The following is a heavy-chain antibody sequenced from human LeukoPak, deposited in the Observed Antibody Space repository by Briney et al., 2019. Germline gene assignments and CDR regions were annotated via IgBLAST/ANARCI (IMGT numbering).Heavy chain of an antibody. CDR3: ARVTAAAGPDY. D-gene: IGHD6-13*01. CDR1: GFTFSSYG. V-gene: IGHV3-30*03. Sequence: GGSLRLSCAASGFTFSSYGMHWVRQAPGKGLEWVAVISYDGSNKYYADSVKGRFTISRDNSKKTLYLQINSLTAEDTAVYYCARVTAAAGPDYWGQGTLVTVSS. CDR2: ISYDGSNK. J-gene: IGHJ4*02.